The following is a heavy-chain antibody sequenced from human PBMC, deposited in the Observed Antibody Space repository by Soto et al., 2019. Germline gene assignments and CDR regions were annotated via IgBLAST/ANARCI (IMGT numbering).Heavy chain of an antibody. V-gene: IGHV4-34*01. CDR3: ARGPIGYLDY. D-gene: IGHD3-10*01. Sequence: PSETLSLTCAVYGGSFSGYYWSWIRQPPGKGLEWIGEINHSGSTNYNPSLKSRVTISVDTSKNQFSLKLSSVTAADTAVYYCARGPIGYLDYWGHGTLVTVSS. J-gene: IGHJ4*01. CDR1: GGSFSGYY. CDR2: INHSGST.